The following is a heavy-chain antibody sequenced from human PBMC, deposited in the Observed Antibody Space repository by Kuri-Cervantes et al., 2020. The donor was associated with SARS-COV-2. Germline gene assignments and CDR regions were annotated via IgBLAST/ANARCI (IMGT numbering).Heavy chain of an antibody. CDR3: AKGTRSSGYYCGLDF. CDR1: GFTFSSFA. J-gene: IGHJ4*02. D-gene: IGHD3-22*01. Sequence: LSLTCAASGFTFSSFAMSWVRQAPGKGLEWVSTVSGTGGSSYYADSVKGRFTISRDNSKNTLYLQMNSLRAEDTAVYYCAKGTRSSGYYCGLDFWGQGTLVTVSS. V-gene: IGHV3-23*01. CDR2: VSGTGGSS.